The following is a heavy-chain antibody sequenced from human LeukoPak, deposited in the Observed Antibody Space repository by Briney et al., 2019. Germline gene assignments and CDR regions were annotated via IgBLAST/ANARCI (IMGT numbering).Heavy chain of an antibody. D-gene: IGHD3-22*01. CDR2: ISGDGGRT. V-gene: IGHV3-43*02. J-gene: IGHJ4*02. CDR3: AKDSRFYYDSSGYLGY. Sequence: GGSLRLSCAASGFTFDDYAMHWVRQAPGKGLEWVSLISGDGGRTYYADSVKGRFTISRDNSKNSLYLQMNSLRTEDTALYYCAKDSRFYYDSSGYLGYWGQGTLVTVSS. CDR1: GFTFDDYA.